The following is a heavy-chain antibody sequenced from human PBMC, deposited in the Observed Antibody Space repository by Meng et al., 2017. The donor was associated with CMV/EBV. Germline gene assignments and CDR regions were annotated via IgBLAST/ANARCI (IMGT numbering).Heavy chain of an antibody. D-gene: IGHD3-3*01. CDR3: ARVPESGFLEWLLAY. Sequence: SGSTFPGYYMPWVRQAPGQGLEWMGWINPNSGGTNYTQKFQGRVTMTRDTSISTAYMELSRLRSDDTAVYYCARVPESGFLEWLLAYWGQGTLVTVSS. CDR2: INPNSGGT. J-gene: IGHJ4*02. CDR1: GSTFPGYY. V-gene: IGHV1-2*02.